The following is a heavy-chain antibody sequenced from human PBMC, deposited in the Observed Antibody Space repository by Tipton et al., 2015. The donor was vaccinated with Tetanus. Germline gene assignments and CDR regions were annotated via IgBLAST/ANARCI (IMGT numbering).Heavy chain of an antibody. CDR3: ARVPLSLYYGLDY. Sequence: TLSLTCTVSGGSISGHYWNWIRQPPGKGLEWIGFIYSSGSTNYNPPLKSRVTISVDTSKNQLSLKMSSMTAADTAVYYCARVPLSLYYGLDYWGQGTRVTVSS. CDR1: GGSISGHY. J-gene: IGHJ4*02. D-gene: IGHD3-16*02. V-gene: IGHV4-59*11. CDR2: IYSSGST.